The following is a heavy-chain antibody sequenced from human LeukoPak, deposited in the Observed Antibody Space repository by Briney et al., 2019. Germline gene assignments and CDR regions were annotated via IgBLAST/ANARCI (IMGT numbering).Heavy chain of an antibody. V-gene: IGHV3-33*06. Sequence: PGGSLRLSCAASGFTFSSYGMHWVRQAPGKGLEWVAVIWYDGSNKYYADSVKGRFTISRDNSKNTLYLQMNSLRAEDTAVYYCAKDTSSSTSCYDYWGQGTLATVSS. CDR3: AKDTSSSTSCYDY. J-gene: IGHJ4*02. CDR1: GFTFSSYG. CDR2: IWYDGSNK. D-gene: IGHD2-2*01.